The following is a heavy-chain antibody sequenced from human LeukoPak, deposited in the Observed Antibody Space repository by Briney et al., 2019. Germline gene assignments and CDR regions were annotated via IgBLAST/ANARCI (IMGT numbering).Heavy chain of an antibody. J-gene: IGHJ4*02. D-gene: IGHD2/OR15-2a*01. Sequence: ASVTVSCKASGYTFTSHGIIWVRQAPGQGLEWMGWIRPSTGDTDYALNLQGRVTLTTDASTSTAYMELRSLRSDDTAVYYCARVRDYLFDYWGQGTLVTVSS. CDR1: GYTFTSHG. CDR3: ARVRDYLFDY. CDR2: IRPSTGDT. V-gene: IGHV1-18*01.